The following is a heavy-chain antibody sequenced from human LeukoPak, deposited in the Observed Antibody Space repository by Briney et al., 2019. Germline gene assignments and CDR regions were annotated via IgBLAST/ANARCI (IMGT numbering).Heavy chain of an antibody. CDR3: ARRGRGRSGYYYVGDYHFDY. CDR2: IYYSGST. Sequence: SQTLSLTCTVSGGSISSGDYYWSWIRQPPGKGLEWIGYIYYSGSTYYNPSLKSRVTISVDTSKNQFSLKLSSVTAADTAVYYCARRGRGRSGYYYVGDYHFDYWGQGTLVTVSS. J-gene: IGHJ4*02. D-gene: IGHD3-22*01. V-gene: IGHV4-30-4*08. CDR1: GGSISSGDYY.